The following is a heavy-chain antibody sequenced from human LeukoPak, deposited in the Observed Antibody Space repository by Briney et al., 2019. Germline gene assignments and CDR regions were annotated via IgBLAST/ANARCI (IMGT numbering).Heavy chain of an antibody. J-gene: IGHJ4*02. CDR1: GYSFTSYW. CDR2: IYPGDSDT. Sequence: GESLKISCKGSGYSFTSYWIGWVRQMPGKGLECMGIIYPGDSDTRYSPSFQGQVTISADKSISTAYLQWSGLKASDTAMYYCARRYRYGSGTGSYYFDYWGQGTLVTVSS. D-gene: IGHD3-10*01. CDR3: ARRYRYGSGTGSYYFDY. V-gene: IGHV5-51*01.